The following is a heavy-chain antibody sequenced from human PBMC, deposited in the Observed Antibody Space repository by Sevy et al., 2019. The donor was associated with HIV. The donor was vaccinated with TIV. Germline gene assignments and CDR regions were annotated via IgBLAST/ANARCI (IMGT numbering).Heavy chain of an antibody. D-gene: IGHD6-19*01. CDR1: GYTFTGYY. CDR2: INPNSGGT. Sequence: ASVKVSCKASGYTFTGYYMHWVRQAPGQGLEWMGWINPNSGGTNYAQKFQGRVTMTRDTSISTAYMERSRLRSDDTAVYYCARDKIAVAGTGSYYYGMDVWGQGTTVTVSS. V-gene: IGHV1-2*02. J-gene: IGHJ6*02. CDR3: ARDKIAVAGTGSYYYGMDV.